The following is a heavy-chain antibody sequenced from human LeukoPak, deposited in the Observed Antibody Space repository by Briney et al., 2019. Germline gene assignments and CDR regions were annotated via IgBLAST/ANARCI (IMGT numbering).Heavy chain of an antibody. CDR3: ARESFGVVNDWFDP. CDR1: GGTFSSYA. V-gene: IGHV1-69*13. D-gene: IGHD3-3*01. J-gene: IGHJ5*02. Sequence: ASVKLSCKASGGTFSSYAISWVRQAPGQGLEWMGGIIPIFGTANYAQKFQGRVTITADESTSTAYMELSSLRSEDTAVYYCARESFGVVNDWFDPWGQGTLVTVSS. CDR2: IIPIFGTA.